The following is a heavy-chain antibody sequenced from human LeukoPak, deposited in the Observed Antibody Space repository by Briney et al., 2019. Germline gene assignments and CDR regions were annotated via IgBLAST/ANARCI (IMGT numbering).Heavy chain of an antibody. CDR1: GYTFSGYD. CDR3: ARVVDILTGHDTALDY. V-gene: IGHV1-2*02. D-gene: IGHD3-9*01. Sequence: ASVKVSCKASGYTFSGYDIHWVRQAPGQGLEWMGWINPNTGGTNFAQNFQGRVTMTTVTSIRTAYMELSRLRSDDPAVYYCARVVDILTGHDTALDYWGQGTLVTVSS. CDR2: INPNTGGT. J-gene: IGHJ4*02.